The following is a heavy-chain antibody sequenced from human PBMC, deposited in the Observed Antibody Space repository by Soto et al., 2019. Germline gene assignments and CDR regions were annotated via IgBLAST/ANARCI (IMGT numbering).Heavy chain of an antibody. CDR2: ISHDGNNK. V-gene: IGHV3-30-3*01. J-gene: IGHJ4*02. CDR3: ARDDEGGSECDLGC. D-gene: IGHD1-26*01. Sequence: VQLVESGGGVVQPGRSLRLSCAASGFTFSSYVMHWVRQTPGKGLEWVAFISHDGNNKYYADSVKGRFTISRDNSENTLYLQMDSLRAEDTAVYYCARDDEGGSECDLGCWGQGTLVTVSS. CDR1: GFTFSSYV.